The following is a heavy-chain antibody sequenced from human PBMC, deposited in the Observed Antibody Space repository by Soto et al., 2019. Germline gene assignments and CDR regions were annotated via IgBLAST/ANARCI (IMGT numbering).Heavy chain of an antibody. J-gene: IGHJ5*02. CDR2: IYYDGNS. V-gene: IGHV4-30-4*08. CDR1: GGSISSGGYY. Sequence: SETLSLTCTVSGGSISSGGYYWSWIRQHPGKGLEWIGYIYYDGNSQHNPSLKSRVTMSVDTSKNQFSLTLTSVTAADTAVYYCARDRRWLSRGPNNWFDPWGQGTLVTVSS. D-gene: IGHD2-21*01. CDR3: ARDRRWLSRGPNNWFDP.